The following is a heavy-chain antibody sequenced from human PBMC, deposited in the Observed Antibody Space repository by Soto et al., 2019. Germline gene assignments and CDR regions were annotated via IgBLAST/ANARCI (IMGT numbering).Heavy chain of an antibody. CDR3: ARIDYSSSWYVTNDY. V-gene: IGHV2-26*01. CDR1: GFSLGNARMG. D-gene: IGHD6-13*01. CDR2: IFSNDEK. J-gene: IGHJ4*02. Sequence: QVTLKESGPVLVKPTETLTLTCTVSGFSLGNARMGVSWIRQPPGKALEWLAHIFSNDEKSYSTSLKSRLTISKDTSKSQVVLTMTNMDPVDTATYYCARIDYSSSWYVTNDYWGQGTLVTVSS.